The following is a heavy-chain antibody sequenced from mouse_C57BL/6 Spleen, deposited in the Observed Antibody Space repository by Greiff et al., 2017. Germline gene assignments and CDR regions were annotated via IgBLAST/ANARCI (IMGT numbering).Heavy chain of an antibody. J-gene: IGHJ2*01. CDR1: GYTFTSYW. CDR3: AREDYGSSDY. V-gene: IGHV1-64*01. Sequence: QVQLQQPGAELVKPGASVKLSCRASGYTFTSYWMHWVKQRPGQGLEWIGMIHPNSGSTNYNEKFKSKATLTVDKSSSTAYMQLSSLTSEDSAVYYCAREDYGSSDYWGQGTTLTVSS. D-gene: IGHD1-1*01. CDR2: IHPNSGST.